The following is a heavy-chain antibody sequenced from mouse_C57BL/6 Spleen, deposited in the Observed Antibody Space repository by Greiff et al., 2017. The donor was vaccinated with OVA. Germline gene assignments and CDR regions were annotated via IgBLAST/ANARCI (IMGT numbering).Heavy chain of an antibody. CDR2: ISSGGSYT. Sequence: EVQLQESGGDLVKPGGSLKLSCAASGFTFSSYGMSWVRQTPDKRLEWVATISSGGSYTYYPDSVKGRFTISRDNAKITLYLQMSRQKSEYAAIYYCARHPELTTVVVNYFDYWGQGTTLTVSS. D-gene: IGHD1-1*01. J-gene: IGHJ2*01. CDR1: GFTFSSYG. V-gene: IGHV5-6*01. CDR3: ARHPELTTVVVNYFDY.